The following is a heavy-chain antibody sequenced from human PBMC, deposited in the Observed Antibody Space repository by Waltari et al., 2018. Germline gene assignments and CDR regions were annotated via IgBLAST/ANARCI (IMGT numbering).Heavy chain of an antibody. CDR2: ISGSGGST. CDR1: GFTFSSYA. Sequence: EVQLLESGGGLVQPGGSLRLSCAASGFTFSSYAMSWVRQAPGTGLEWVSAISGSGGSTYYADSVKGRFTISRDNSKNTLYLQMNSLRAEDTAVYYCAKAPRVSSYCGGDCYPGVWGQGTLVTVSS. V-gene: IGHV3-23*01. D-gene: IGHD2-21*01. CDR3: AKAPRVSSYCGGDCYPGV. J-gene: IGHJ4*02.